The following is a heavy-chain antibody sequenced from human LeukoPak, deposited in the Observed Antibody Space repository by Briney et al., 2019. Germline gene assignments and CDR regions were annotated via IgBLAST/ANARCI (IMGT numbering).Heavy chain of an antibody. CDR3: ARRSGWYGEFDY. V-gene: IGHV4-59*04. J-gene: IGHJ4*02. Sequence: PSETLSLTCTVSGGSISSYYWSWIRQPPGKGLEWIGYIYHSGSTYYNPSLKSRVTISVDRSKNQFSLKLSSVTAADTAVYYCARRSGWYGEFDYWGQGTLVTVSS. CDR1: GGSISSYY. CDR2: IYHSGST. D-gene: IGHD3-10*01.